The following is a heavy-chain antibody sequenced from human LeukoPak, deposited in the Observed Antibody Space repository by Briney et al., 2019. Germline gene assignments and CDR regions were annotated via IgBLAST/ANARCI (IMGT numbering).Heavy chain of an antibody. Sequence: PGGSLRLSCAASGFTFSSYSMNWVRQAPGKGLEWVSSISSSSSYIYYADSVKGRFTISRDNAKNSLYLQMNSLRAEDTAVYYCATVRYSSGWYGEYYFDYWGQGTLVTVSS. D-gene: IGHD6-19*01. CDR3: ATVRYSSGWYGEYYFDY. CDR1: GFTFSSYS. CDR2: ISSSSSYI. V-gene: IGHV3-21*01. J-gene: IGHJ4*02.